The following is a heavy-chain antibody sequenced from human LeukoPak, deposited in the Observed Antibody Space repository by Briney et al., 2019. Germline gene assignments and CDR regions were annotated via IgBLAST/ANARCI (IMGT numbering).Heavy chain of an antibody. V-gene: IGHV3-30*02. CDR2: IGYDESKK. CDR1: GLTLNNFG. J-gene: IGHJ4*02. CDR3: AKNPKAVTISGVSSQGY. D-gene: IGHD3-3*01. Sequence: GGSLRLSCEASGLTLNNFGMHWVRQAPGKGLEWVAFIGYDESKKYYAESVKGRFTISRDDSKYTLYLQMSSLKTEDTAVYYCAKNPKAVTISGVSSQGYWGQGTLVTVSS.